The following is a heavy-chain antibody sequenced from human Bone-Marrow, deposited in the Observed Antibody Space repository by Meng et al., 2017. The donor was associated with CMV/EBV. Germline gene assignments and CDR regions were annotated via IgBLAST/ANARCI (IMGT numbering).Heavy chain of an antibody. J-gene: IGHJ6*02. Sequence: SETLSLTCTVSGGSISSYYWSWIRQPPGKGLEWIGYIYYSGSTNYNPSLKSRVTISVDTSKNQFSLKLSSVTAADTAVYYCARGNIVVVPAARFEFMEVWGQGTTVTVSS. V-gene: IGHV4-59*01. CDR2: IYYSGST. CDR1: GGSISSYY. D-gene: IGHD2-2*01. CDR3: ARGNIVVVPAARFEFMEV.